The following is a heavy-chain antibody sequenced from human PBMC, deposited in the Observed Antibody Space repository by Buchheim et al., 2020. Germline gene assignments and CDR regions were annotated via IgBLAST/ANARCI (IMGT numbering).Heavy chain of an antibody. CDR1: GFTFSTYA. D-gene: IGHD6-13*01. V-gene: IGHV3-23*01. CDR2: ISGSGGTT. Sequence: EVQLLESGGSLVQPGGSLRLSCVASGFTFSTYAMHWVRQAPGKGLEWVSVISGSGGTTYYADSVKGRLTISRDNPKNTLSLEMDSLRAEDTAIYYCAKVHYSRTWTNALDVWGQGTT. CDR3: AKVHYSRTWTNALDV. J-gene: IGHJ6*02.